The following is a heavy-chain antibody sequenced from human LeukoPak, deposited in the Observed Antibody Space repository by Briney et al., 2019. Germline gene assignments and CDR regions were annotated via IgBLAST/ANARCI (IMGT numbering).Heavy chain of an antibody. CDR1: GFTFSDYY. CDR2: ISSSGSTI. Sequence: GGSLRLSCAASGFTFSDYYMSWIRQAPGKGLEWVSYISSSGSTIYYADSVKGRFTISRDNAKNSLYLQMNSLRAEDTAVYYCAKTIYYYDSSGYYGYFDYWGQGTLVTVSS. D-gene: IGHD3-22*01. CDR3: AKTIYYYDSSGYYGYFDY. V-gene: IGHV3-11*01. J-gene: IGHJ4*02.